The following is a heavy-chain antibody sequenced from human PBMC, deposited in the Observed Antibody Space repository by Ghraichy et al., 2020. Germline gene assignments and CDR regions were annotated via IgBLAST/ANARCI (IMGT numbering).Heavy chain of an antibody. J-gene: IGHJ3*02. CDR1: GFSLSTSGVG. CDR3: ALRSIAVAELDAFDI. CDR2: IYWDDDN. Sequence: QTLSLTCTFSGFSLSTSGVGVGWIRQPPGKALEWLALIYWDDDNRYSPSLKSRLTITKDTSKNQVVLIMTNMDPVDTATYYCALRSIAVAELDAFDIWGQGTMVTVSS. D-gene: IGHD6-19*01. V-gene: IGHV2-5*02.